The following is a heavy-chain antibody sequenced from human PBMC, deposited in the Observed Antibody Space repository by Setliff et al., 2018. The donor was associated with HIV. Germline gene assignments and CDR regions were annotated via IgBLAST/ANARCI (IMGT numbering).Heavy chain of an antibody. CDR2: IQHSGRI. Sequence: SETLSLTCAVSGYSISSGYYWAWIRQPPGKGLEWIGEIQHSGRINYNPSLRSRVTTSVDTSKNQFSLRLRSVTAADTAMYHCARAAAGNTGPFDLWGQGSPVTVSS. CDR3: ARAAAGNTGPFDL. CDR1: GYSISSGYY. V-gene: IGHV4-38-2*01. D-gene: IGHD4-17*01. J-gene: IGHJ4*02.